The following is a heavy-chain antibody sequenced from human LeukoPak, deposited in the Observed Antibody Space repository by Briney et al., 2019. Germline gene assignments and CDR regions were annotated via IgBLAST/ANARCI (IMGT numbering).Heavy chain of an antibody. V-gene: IGHV4-30-2*01. Sequence: NTSQTLSLTCTVSGGSISSGGYYWTWIRQPPGKGLEWIGYIYHSGSAYYNPSLKSRVTISVDRSKNQFSLKLSSVTAADTAVYYCARFIVVVPAAISYFDYWGQGTLVTVSS. CDR3: ARFIVVVPAAISYFDY. CDR1: GGSISSGGYY. J-gene: IGHJ4*02. D-gene: IGHD2-2*01. CDR2: IYHSGSA.